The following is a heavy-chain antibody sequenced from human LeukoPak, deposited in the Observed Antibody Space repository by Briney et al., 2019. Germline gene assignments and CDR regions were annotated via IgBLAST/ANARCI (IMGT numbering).Heavy chain of an antibody. D-gene: IGHD3-9*01. V-gene: IGHV3-30-3*01. CDR2: ISYHGSNDGSNT. J-gene: IGHJ4*02. CDR1: GYTFSSCA. CDR3: AGQFYDILTGYRPLDY. Sequence: GRSLRLSCAASGYTFSSCAMHWVRQAPGKGLEWVAVISYHGSNDGSNTYYADSVKGRFTISRDNSKNTLYLQMNSLRAEDTAVYYCAGQFYDILTGYRPLDYWGQGTLVTVSS.